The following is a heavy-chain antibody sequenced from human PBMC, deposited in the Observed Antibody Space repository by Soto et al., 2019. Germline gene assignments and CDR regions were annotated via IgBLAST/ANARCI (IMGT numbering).Heavy chain of an antibody. Sequence: QLQLQESGPGLVKPSETLSLTCTVSGGSISSSSYYWGWIRQPPGKGLEWIGSIYYSGSTYYNPSLKSRVTISVDTSKNQFSLKLSSVTAADTAVYYCARQSLLRFLEWLPPPYYYGMDVWGQGTTVTVSS. CDR3: ARQSLLRFLEWLPPPYYYGMDV. J-gene: IGHJ6*02. D-gene: IGHD3-3*01. V-gene: IGHV4-39*01. CDR2: IYYSGST. CDR1: GGSISSSSYY.